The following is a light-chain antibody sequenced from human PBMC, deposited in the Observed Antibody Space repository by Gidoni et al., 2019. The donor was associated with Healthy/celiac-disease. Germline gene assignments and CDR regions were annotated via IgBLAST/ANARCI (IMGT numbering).Light chain of an antibody. CDR1: NIGSKS. J-gene: IGLJ2*01. V-gene: IGLV3-21*02. CDR2: DDS. Sequence: SYVLTQPPSVSVAPGQTARITCGGNNIGSKSVDWYQQKPGQAPVLVVYDDSDRPSGIPGRFSGSNSGNTATLTISRVEAGDEADYYCQVWDSSSDHVVFGGGTKLTVL. CDR3: QVWDSSSDHVV.